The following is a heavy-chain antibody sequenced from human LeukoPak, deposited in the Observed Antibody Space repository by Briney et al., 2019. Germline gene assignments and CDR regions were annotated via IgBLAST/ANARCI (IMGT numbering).Heavy chain of an antibody. D-gene: IGHD6-13*01. CDR1: GFTFNNYA. CDR2: ISGSGGNT. V-gene: IGHV3-23*01. CDR3: AKDLGSSWSLGYFDY. J-gene: IGHJ4*02. Sequence: GGSLRLPCAASGFTFNNYAMSWVRQAPGKGLEWASAISGSGGNTHYADSVKGRFTISRDNSKNTLYLQMNGLRAEDTAVYYCAKDLGSSWSLGYFDYWGQGTLVTVSS.